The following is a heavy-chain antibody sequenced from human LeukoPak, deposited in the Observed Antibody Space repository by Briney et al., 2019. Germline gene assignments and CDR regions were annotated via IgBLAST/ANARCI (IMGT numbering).Heavy chain of an antibody. CDR2: INPNSGGT. CDR3: AREFGGYSSSARTSWFDP. D-gene: IGHD6-6*01. CDR1: GYTFTGYY. V-gene: IGHV1-2*02. J-gene: IGHJ5*02. Sequence: ASVKVSCKASGYTFTGYYMHWVRQAPGQGLEWMGWINPNSGGTNYAQKFQGRVTMIRDTSISTAYMELSRLRSDDTVVYYCAREFGGYSSSARTSWFDPWGQGTLVTVSS.